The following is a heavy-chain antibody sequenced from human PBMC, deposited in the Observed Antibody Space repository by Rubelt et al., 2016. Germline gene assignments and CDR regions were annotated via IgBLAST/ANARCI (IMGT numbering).Heavy chain of an antibody. CDR3: ARESGYSYGYGAGGVGRFGYFDY. J-gene: IGHJ4*02. CDR2: ISGSGGST. CDR1: GFTFSSYA. D-gene: IGHD5-18*01. Sequence: EVQLVESGGGLVQPGGSLRLSCAASGFTFSSYAMSWVRQAPGKGLEWVSAISGSGGSTYYADSVKGRFTISRDNSKNTLYLQMNSRRAEDTAGYYCARESGYSYGYGAGGVGRFGYFDYWGQGTLVTVSS. V-gene: IGHV3-23*04.